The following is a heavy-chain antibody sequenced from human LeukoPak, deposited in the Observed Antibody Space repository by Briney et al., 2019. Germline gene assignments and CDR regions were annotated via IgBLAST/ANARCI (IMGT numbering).Heavy chain of an antibody. CDR3: AHMVNTVTMSWGAFDI. CDR2: IYWNDDK. V-gene: IGHV2-5*01. Sequence: SRPTLVKPTQTLTLTSTFSGFSLSTSGVGVGWIRQPPGKALEWLALIYWNDDKRYRPSLNSRLTITKDTSKNQVVLIMTKMDPVDTATYYCAHMVNTVTMSWGAFDIWGQGTMVTVSS. J-gene: IGHJ3*02. D-gene: IGHD4-17*01. CDR1: GFSLSTSGVG.